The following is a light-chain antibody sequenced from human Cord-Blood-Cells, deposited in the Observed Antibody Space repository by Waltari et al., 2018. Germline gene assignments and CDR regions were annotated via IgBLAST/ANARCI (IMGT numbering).Light chain of an antibody. CDR2: EVS. V-gene: IGLV2-14*01. CDR1: SSDVGGYNY. Sequence: QSALTQPDSVSGSPGQSITISCTGTSSDVGGYNYVSWYQQHPGKAPKLMIYEVSNRPSGVSNRFSGSKSGNTASLTISGLQAEDEADYYCSSYTSSSVVFGGGTKLTVL. CDR3: SSYTSSSVV. J-gene: IGLJ2*01.